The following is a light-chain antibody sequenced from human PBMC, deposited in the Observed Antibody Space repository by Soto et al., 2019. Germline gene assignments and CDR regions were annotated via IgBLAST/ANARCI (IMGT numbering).Light chain of an antibody. Sequence: DIVMTQSPDSLAVSLGERATINCKSSQSVLYSSNNKNYLAWYQQKPGQPPKLLIYWASTRESGVPDRCSGSGYGTDFTLTISSLPAEDVTVYYCQQYYSTPETFGQGTKVEIK. CDR2: WAS. CDR3: QQYYSTPET. V-gene: IGKV4-1*01. J-gene: IGKJ1*01. CDR1: QSVLYSSNNKNY.